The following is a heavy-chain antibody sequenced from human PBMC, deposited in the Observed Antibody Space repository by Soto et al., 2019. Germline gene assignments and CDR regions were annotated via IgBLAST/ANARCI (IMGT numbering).Heavy chain of an antibody. CDR2: ISGSGDST. CDR1: GFTFSSYA. V-gene: IGHV3-23*01. D-gene: IGHD6-19*01. Sequence: PGGSLRLSCAVSGFTFSSYAMNWVRQAPGEGLEWLSGISGSGDSTYYADSVKGRFTISRDNSKDTLYLQMNSLRAEDTAVYYCAKTPRQWLVYFDYWGQGALVTVSS. CDR3: AKTPRQWLVYFDY. J-gene: IGHJ4*02.